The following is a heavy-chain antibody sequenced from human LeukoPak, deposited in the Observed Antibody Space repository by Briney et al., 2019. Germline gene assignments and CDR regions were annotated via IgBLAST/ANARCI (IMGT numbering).Heavy chain of an antibody. Sequence: GGSLRPSCAPSGFALSSYAMHWVRQAPGKGLEWVALISYDGSDKYYADSVKGRFTISRDNSKNTLYLQMSSLGAEDTALYYCAKRGDCTSTRCYEFDHWGQGTLVTVSS. V-gene: IGHV3-30*18. J-gene: IGHJ4*02. CDR1: GFALSSYA. D-gene: IGHD2-2*01. CDR2: ISYDGSDK. CDR3: AKRGDCTSTRCYEFDH.